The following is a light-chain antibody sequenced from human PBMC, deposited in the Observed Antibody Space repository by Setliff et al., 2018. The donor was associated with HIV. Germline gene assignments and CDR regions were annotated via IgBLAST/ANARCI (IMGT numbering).Light chain of an antibody. V-gene: IGLV2-14*03. Sequence: QSVLTQPASVSGSPGQSITISCTGTSSDVRGYNSVSWYQQHPDRAPKLMIYDVSNRPSGVSNRFSGSKSGNTSSLTISGLQAEDEADYYCSSYTSNSPYVFGTGTKVTVL. CDR3: SSYTSNSPYV. CDR1: SSDVRGYNS. J-gene: IGLJ1*01. CDR2: DVS.